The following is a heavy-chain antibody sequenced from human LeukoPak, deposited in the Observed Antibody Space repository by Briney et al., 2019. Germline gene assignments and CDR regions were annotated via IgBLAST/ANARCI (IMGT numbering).Heavy chain of an antibody. V-gene: IGHV4-31*03. CDR3: ARDRRVTIFGIVTHRWFDP. J-gene: IGHJ5*02. D-gene: IGHD3-3*01. CDR2: IYNSGTT. CDR1: GGSISSGAYY. Sequence: SETLSLTSTVSGGSISSGAYYWSWIRQLPGKGLEWIGYIYNSGTTYYNPSLKSRVTISVDTSKNQFSLKLSSVTAADTAVYYCARDRRVTIFGIVTHRWFDPWGQGTLVTVSS.